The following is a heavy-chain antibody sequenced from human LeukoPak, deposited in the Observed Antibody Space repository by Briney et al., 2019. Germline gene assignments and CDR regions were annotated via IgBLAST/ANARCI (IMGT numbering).Heavy chain of an antibody. CDR2: IYYSGST. CDR1: GGSISSSSYY. V-gene: IGHV4-39*01. Sequence: SETLSLTCTVSGGSISSSSYYWGWIRQPPGKGLEWIGSIYYSGSTYYNPSLKSRVTISVDTSKNQFPLKLSSVTAADTAVYYCARSRRGLGILDYYYYYYMDVWGKGTTVTVSS. D-gene: IGHD7-27*01. J-gene: IGHJ6*03. CDR3: ARSRRGLGILDYYYYYYMDV.